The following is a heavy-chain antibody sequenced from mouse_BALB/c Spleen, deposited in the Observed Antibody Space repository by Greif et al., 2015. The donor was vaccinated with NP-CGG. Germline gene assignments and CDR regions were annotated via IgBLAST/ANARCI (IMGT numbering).Heavy chain of an antibody. Sequence: EVKLMESGGGLVQPKGSLKLSCAASGFTFNTYAMNWVRQAPGKGLEWVARIRSKSNNYATYYADSVKDRFTISRDDSQSMLYLQMNNLKTEDTAMYYCVRHNGNYRDWFAYWGQGTLVIVSA. J-gene: IGHJ3*01. CDR2: IRSKSNNYAT. D-gene: IGHD2-1*01. CDR3: VRHNGNYRDWFAY. CDR1: GFTFNTYA. V-gene: IGHV10-1*02.